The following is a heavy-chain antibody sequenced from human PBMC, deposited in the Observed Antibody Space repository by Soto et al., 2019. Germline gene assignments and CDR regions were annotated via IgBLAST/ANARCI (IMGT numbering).Heavy chain of an antibody. CDR3: ARDYYYGSGGSDYYYYGMDV. Sequence: GGSLRLSCAASGFTFSSYDMHWVRQATGKGLEWVSAIGTAGDAYYPGSVKGRFTISRENAKNSLYLQMNSLRAGDTAVYYCARDYYYGSGGSDYYYYGMDVWGQGTTVTVSS. V-gene: IGHV3-13*01. CDR2: IGTAGDA. D-gene: IGHD3-10*01. J-gene: IGHJ6*02. CDR1: GFTFSSYD.